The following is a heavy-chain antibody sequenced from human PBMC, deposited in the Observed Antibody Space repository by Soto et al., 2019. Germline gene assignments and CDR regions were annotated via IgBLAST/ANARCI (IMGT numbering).Heavy chain of an antibody. Sequence: SSVKVSCKASGYTFTSYGISWVRQAPGQGLEWMGWTSASNGNTNYAQKLQGRVTMATDTSTSTAYMELRSLRSDDTAVYYCARDRDMSSGYYYDYYGMGVWGQGTTVTVSS. D-gene: IGHD3-22*01. J-gene: IGHJ6*02. V-gene: IGHV1-18*04. CDR2: TSASNGNT. CDR3: ARDRDMSSGYYYDYYGMGV. CDR1: GYTFTSYG.